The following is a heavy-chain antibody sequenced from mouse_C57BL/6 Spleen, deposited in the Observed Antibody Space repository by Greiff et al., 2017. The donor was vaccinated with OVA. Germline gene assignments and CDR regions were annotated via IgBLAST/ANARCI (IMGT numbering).Heavy chain of an antibody. D-gene: IGHD2-3*01. CDR3: ARHADGYPFDY. Sequence: EVQVVESGGGLVQPGGSLKLSCAASGFTFSDYYMYWVRQTPEKRLEWVAYISNGGGSTYYPDTVKGRFTISRDNAKNTLYLQMSRLKSEDTAMYYCARHADGYPFDYWGQGTTLTVSS. CDR2: ISNGGGST. J-gene: IGHJ2*01. V-gene: IGHV5-12*01. CDR1: GFTFSDYY.